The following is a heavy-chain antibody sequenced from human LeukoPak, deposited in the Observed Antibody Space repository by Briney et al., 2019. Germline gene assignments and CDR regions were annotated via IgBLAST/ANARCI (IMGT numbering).Heavy chain of an antibody. Sequence: GGCLRLSCAASGFTFSSYSMNWVRPAPGKGLEWVSSISSSSSYIYYADSVKGRFTISRDNAKNSLYLQMNSLRAEDTAVYYCARDPFIVPAAIGWFDPWGQGTLVTVSS. CDR1: GFTFSSYS. V-gene: IGHV3-21*01. D-gene: IGHD2-2*02. J-gene: IGHJ5*02. CDR2: ISSSSSYI. CDR3: ARDPFIVPAAIGWFDP.